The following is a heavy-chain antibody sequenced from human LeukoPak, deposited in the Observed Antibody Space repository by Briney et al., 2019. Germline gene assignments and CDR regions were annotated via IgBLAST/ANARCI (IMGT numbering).Heavy chain of an antibody. CDR2: IYYSGST. D-gene: IGHD6-6*01. Sequence: SETLSLTCAVYGGSFSGYYWSWIRQPPGKGLEWIGYIYYSGSTNYNPSLKSRVTISVDTSKNQFSLKLSSVTAADTAVYYCASGAARPDVYYYYMDVWGKGTTVTVSS. CDR1: GGSFSGYY. CDR3: ASGAARPDVYYYYMDV. J-gene: IGHJ6*03. V-gene: IGHV4-59*01.